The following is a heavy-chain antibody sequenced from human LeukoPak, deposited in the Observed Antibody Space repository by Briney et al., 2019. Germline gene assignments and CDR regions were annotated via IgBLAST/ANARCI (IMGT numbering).Heavy chain of an antibody. J-gene: IGHJ6*02. V-gene: IGHV5-51*01. CDR2: IYPGDSDT. CDR1: GYSFTSYW. CDR3: ARQRTTAAYHFYNMDV. Sequence: GESLKISCKGSGYSFTSYWIGWVRQMPGKGLEWMGIIYPGDSDTRYSPSLQGQVTISADKSINTAYLQWSSLKASDTATYFCARQRTTAAYHFYNMDVWGQGTTVTVSS. D-gene: IGHD2-21*02.